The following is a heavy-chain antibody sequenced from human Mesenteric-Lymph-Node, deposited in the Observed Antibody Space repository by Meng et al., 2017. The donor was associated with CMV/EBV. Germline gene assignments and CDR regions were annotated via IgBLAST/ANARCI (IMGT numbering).Heavy chain of an antibody. Sequence: GESLKISCEASGFAFNNFWMHWVRQAPGKGLLWVSRVNGDGAGIMYADSVKGRFTISRDTARNTVYLQMNSLRVDDTAVYYCVRDRCLGGIDSWGQGTLVTVSS. V-gene: IGHV3-74*03. CDR2: VNGDGAGI. D-gene: IGHD3-16*01. CDR3: VRDRCLGGIDS. J-gene: IGHJ4*02. CDR1: GFAFNNFW.